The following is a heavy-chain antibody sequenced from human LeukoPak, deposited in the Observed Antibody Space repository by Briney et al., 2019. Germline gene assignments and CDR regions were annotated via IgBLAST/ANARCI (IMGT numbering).Heavy chain of an antibody. D-gene: IGHD6-6*01. V-gene: IGHV4-59*01. J-gene: IGHJ3*02. Sequence: SETLSLTCTVSGGSSSSYYWSWIRQPPGKGLGWIGYIYYSGSTNYNPSLKSRVTISVDTSKNQFSLKLSSVTAADTAVYYCARERVYGTEYSSQGGFDIWGQGTMVTVSS. CDR2: IYYSGST. CDR1: GGSSSSYY. CDR3: ARERVYGTEYSSQGGFDI.